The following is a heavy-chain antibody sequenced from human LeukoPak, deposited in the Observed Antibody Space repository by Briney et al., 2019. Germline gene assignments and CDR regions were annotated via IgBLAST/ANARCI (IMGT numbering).Heavy chain of an antibody. CDR1: GYSFNTYW. Sequence: GESLKISCKGSGYSFNTYWIGWVRQMPGKGLEWMGIIYPGDSDTRYSPSFEGQVTISADKSISTAYLQWTSLKASDTAMYYCARGGERVAADYWGQGTLVTVSS. D-gene: IGHD6-25*01. CDR3: ARGGERVAADY. V-gene: IGHV5-51*01. J-gene: IGHJ4*02. CDR2: IYPGDSDT.